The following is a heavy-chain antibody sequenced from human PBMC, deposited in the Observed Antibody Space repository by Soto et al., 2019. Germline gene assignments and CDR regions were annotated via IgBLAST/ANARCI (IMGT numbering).Heavy chain of an antibody. CDR3: AKPAHCVRTRRTKSWNLP. D-gene: IGHD2-2*01. CDR2: ISASGSGT. Sequence: GCMRLSCAASGSNSETFVMSWVRPTPRRGLEWVSAISASGSGTLYTDSVKGRFTISRDNSKNTLYLQMNSLRAEDTAIYYCAKPAHCVRTRRTKSWNLPRGQGPLGTGAS. V-gene: IGHV3-23*01. CDR1: GSNSETFV. J-gene: IGHJ5*02.